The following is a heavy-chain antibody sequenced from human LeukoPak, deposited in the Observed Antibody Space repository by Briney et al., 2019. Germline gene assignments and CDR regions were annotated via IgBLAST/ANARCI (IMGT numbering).Heavy chain of an antibody. D-gene: IGHD3-3*01. J-gene: IGHJ4*02. CDR1: GGSFSGYY. Sequence: PSETLSLTCAVYGGSFSGYYWSWIRQPPGKGLEWIGEINHSGSTNYNPSLKSRVTISVDTSKNQFSLKLSSVTAADTAVYYCARLLYGYFDYWGQGTLVTVSS. CDR2: INHSGST. CDR3: ARLLYGYFDY. V-gene: IGHV4-34*01.